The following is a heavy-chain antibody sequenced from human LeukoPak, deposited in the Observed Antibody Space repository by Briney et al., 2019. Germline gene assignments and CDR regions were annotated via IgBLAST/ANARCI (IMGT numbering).Heavy chain of an antibody. V-gene: IGHV4-59*01. Sequence: SETLSLTCTVSGGSISSYYWSWIRQPPGKGLEWIGYIYYSGSTNYNPSLKSRVTISVDTSKNQFSLKLSSVTAADTAVYYCARVGEDSSGWPYYFDYWGRGTLVTVSS. J-gene: IGHJ4*02. CDR2: IYYSGST. CDR1: GGSISSYY. CDR3: ARVGEDSSGWPYYFDY. D-gene: IGHD6-19*01.